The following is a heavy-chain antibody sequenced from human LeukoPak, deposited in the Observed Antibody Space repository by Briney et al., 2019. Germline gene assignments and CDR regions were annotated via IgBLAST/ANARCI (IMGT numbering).Heavy chain of an antibody. D-gene: IGHD3-10*01. CDR1: GYTFTSYD. Sequence: GASVKVSCKASGYTFTSYDINWVRQATGQGLEWMGWMNPNSGNTGYAQKFQGRVTMTTDTSTSTAYMELRSLRSEDTAVYYCAADLQGQLLWFGESLPSPWGQGTLVTVSS. J-gene: IGHJ5*02. CDR3: AADLQGQLLWFGESLPSP. V-gene: IGHV1-8*01. CDR2: MNPNSGNT.